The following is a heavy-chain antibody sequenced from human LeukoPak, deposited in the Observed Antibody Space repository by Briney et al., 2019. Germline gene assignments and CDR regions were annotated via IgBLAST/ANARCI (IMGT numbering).Heavy chain of an antibody. CDR1: GGSISSGNW. CDR3: ARAVWGRYFDSQGWFDP. CDR2: IYHSGST. D-gene: IGHD3-9*01. Sequence: PSETLSLTCAVSGGSISSGNWWSWVRQPPGKGLEWIGEIYHSGSTNYNPSLKSRVTISVDKSKNQFSLKLSSVTAADTAVYYCARAVWGRYFDSQGWFDPWGQGTLVTVSS. J-gene: IGHJ5*02. V-gene: IGHV4-4*02.